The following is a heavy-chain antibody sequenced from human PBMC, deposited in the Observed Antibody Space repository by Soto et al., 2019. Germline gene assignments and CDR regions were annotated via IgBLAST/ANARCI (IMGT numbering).Heavy chain of an antibody. CDR3: AKEKGVREHYYYYYGMDV. CDR2: IIPIFGTA. Sequence: QVQLVQSGAEVKKPGSSVKVSCKASGGTFSSYAISWVRQAPGQGLEWMGGIIPIFGTANYAQKFQGRVTITADESTSTAYMELSSLRSEDTAVYYCAKEKGVREHYYYYYGMDVWGQGTTVTVSS. V-gene: IGHV1-69*01. J-gene: IGHJ6*02. CDR1: GGTFSSYA. D-gene: IGHD3-10*01.